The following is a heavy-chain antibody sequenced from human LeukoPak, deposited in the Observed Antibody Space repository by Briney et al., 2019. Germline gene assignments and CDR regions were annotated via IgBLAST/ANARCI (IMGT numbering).Heavy chain of an antibody. D-gene: IGHD7-27*01. CDR2: IYYSGST. CDR3: ARDSRNEANWRYYYYMGV. V-gene: IGHV4-31*03. J-gene: IGHJ6*03. CDR1: GVSISSGGYY. Sequence: TSETLSLTCTVSGVSISSGGYYWSWIRQHPGKGLEWIGYIYYSGSTYYNPSLKSRVTISVDTSKNQFSLELRSVTGADTGVYYWARDSRNEANWRYYYYMGVWGKGTKVTVSS.